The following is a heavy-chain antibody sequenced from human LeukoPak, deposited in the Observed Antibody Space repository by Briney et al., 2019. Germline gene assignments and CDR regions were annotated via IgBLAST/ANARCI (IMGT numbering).Heavy chain of an antibody. CDR3: ASREYYYDSSGYYYEGAFDI. D-gene: IGHD3-22*01. CDR1: GGSISSSSYY. Sequence: PSETLSLTCTVSGGSISSSSYYWGWIRQPPGTGLEWIGSIYYSGSTYYNPSLKSRVTISVDTSKNQFSLKLSSVTAADTAVYYCASREYYYDSSGYYYEGAFDIWGQGTMVTVSS. J-gene: IGHJ3*02. V-gene: IGHV4-39*07. CDR2: IYYSGST.